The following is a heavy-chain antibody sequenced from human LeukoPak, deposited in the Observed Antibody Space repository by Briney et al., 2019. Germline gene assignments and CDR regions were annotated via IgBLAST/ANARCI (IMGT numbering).Heavy chain of an antibody. J-gene: IGHJ4*02. Sequence: GGSLRLSCAASGFTFSSYSMSWVRQAPGKGLEWVSAISGSGGSTYYADSVKGRFTISRDNSKNTLYLQMNSLRAEDTAVYYCASDLDGDPFDYWGQGTLVTVSS. CDR1: GFTFSSYS. CDR2: ISGSGGST. V-gene: IGHV3-23*01. D-gene: IGHD4-17*01. CDR3: ASDLDGDPFDY.